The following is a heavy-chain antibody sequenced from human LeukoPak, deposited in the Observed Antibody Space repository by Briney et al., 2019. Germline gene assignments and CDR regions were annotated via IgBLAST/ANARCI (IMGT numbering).Heavy chain of an antibody. J-gene: IGHJ4*02. V-gene: IGHV1-46*01. CDR3: AGDQEGFDY. CDR2: IYPRDGST. CDR1: GYTFTSNY. Sequence: GASVKVSCKAPGYTFTSNYIHWVRQAPGQGLEWMGMIYPRDGSTSYAQKFQGRVTVTRDTSTSTVHMELSGLRSEDTAVYYCAGDQEGFDYWGQGTLVTVSS.